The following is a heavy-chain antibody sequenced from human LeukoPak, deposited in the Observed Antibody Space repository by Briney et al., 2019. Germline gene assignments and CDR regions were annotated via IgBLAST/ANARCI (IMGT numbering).Heavy chain of an antibody. Sequence: SETLSLTCTVSGDSISSSSSYWGWIRQPPGKGLEWIGTMYYSGSTNYNPSLKSRVTISGDTSKNQFSLKLSSVTAADTAVYYCARQTGSYYYYMDVWGKGTTVTISS. CDR1: GDSISSSSSY. J-gene: IGHJ6*03. CDR3: ARQTGSYYYYMDV. CDR2: MYYSGST. V-gene: IGHV4-39*07.